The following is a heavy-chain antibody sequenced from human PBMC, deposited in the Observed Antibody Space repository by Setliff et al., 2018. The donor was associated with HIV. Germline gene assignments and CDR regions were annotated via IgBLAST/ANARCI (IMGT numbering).Heavy chain of an antibody. D-gene: IGHD6-6*01. J-gene: IGHJ4*02. CDR3: ARDTGQLVYYFDS. Sequence: PGGSLRLSCAVSGFMFSNYAMNWVRQGPGRELEWVSAIRGNGVDRFYTDSVRGRFTISRDNSKNTLYLRMSSLRADDTAIYYCARDTGQLVYYFDSWGQGTLVTVS. CDR2: IRGNGVDR. CDR1: GFMFSNYA. V-gene: IGHV3-23*01.